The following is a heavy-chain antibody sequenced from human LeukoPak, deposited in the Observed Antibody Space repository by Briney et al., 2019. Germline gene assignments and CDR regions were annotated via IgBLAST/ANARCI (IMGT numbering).Heavy chain of an antibody. J-gene: IGHJ3*01. CDR2: VDPEDGET. CDR3: LTAYYYDSSCFADAFDF. V-gene: IGHV1-69-2*01. Sequence: ASVKISCKVSGYTFTDYYTHWVQQAPGKGLEWMGLVDPEDGETIYAEKFQGRATITADTSTDTAYMDLSSLRSDDKAVYYCLTAYYYDSSCFADAFDFWGQGTMVTVSS. CDR1: GYTFTDYY. D-gene: IGHD3-22*01.